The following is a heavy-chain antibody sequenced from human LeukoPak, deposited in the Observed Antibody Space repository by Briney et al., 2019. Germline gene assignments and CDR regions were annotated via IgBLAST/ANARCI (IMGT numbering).Heavy chain of an antibody. CDR2: INHSGST. D-gene: IGHD1-26*01. CDR3: ASSGATRNY. J-gene: IGHJ4*02. V-gene: IGHV4-34*01. CDR1: GFTFSSYA. Sequence: TGGSLRLSCAASGFTFSSYAMSWIRQPPGKGLEWIGEINHSGSTNYNPSLKSRVTISVDTSKNQFSLKLSSVTAADTAVYYCASSGATRNYWGQGTLVTVSS.